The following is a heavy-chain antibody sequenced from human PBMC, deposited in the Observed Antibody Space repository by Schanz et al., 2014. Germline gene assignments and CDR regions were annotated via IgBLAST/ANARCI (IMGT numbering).Heavy chain of an antibody. CDR2: ISSDVNST. Sequence: EAQLVESGGALVQPGGSLRLSCSVSGFTFSSYTMHWVRQAPGKGLEYVSAISSDVNSTYYADSVKNRFTISRDNSKNTLYLHISSLRLDDTAVYYCVKPIKFRGGYTFEGWGQGTLVTVSS. V-gene: IGHV3-64D*06. CDR1: GFTFSSYT. J-gene: IGHJ4*02. CDR3: VKPIKFRGGYTFEG. D-gene: IGHD6-25*01.